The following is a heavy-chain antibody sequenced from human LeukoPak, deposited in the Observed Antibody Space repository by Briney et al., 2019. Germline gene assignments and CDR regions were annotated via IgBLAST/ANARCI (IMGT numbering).Heavy chain of an antibody. J-gene: IGHJ5*02. D-gene: IGHD3-10*01. CDR1: GFTFNNYA. Sequence: GGSLRLSCAASGFTFNNYAMSWVRQAPGKGLEWVAAISGSGATTYYGDSVKGRFTISRDNSKKTLYLQLSRLRAEDTAVYYCAKDPGVARFGELWNYLDPWGQGTLVTVSS. V-gene: IGHV3-23*01. CDR2: ISGSGATT. CDR3: AKDPGVARFGELWNYLDP.